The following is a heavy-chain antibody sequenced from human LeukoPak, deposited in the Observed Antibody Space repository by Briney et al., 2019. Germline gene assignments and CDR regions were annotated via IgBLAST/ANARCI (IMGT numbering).Heavy chain of an antibody. Sequence: SVKVSCKASGGTFSSYAISWVRQAPGQGLEWMGGIIPISGTANYAQKFQGRVTITTDESTSTAYMELSSLRSEDTAVYYCASYSSGWYEFDYWGQGTLVTVSS. V-gene: IGHV1-69*05. CDR2: IIPISGTA. D-gene: IGHD6-19*01. CDR1: GGTFSSYA. J-gene: IGHJ4*02. CDR3: ASYSSGWYEFDY.